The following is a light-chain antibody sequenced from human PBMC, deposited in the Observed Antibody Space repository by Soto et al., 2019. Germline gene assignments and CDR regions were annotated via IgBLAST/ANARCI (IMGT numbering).Light chain of an antibody. CDR3: QQYGSSGT. J-gene: IGKJ1*01. V-gene: IGKV1-12*01. CDR1: QAIDSW. CDR2: TGS. Sequence: DIQLTQSPSSVSASISDRVTINFRASQAIDSWLAWYQQKPGEAPKLLIFTGSLLHSGVPPRFSGSGSGTDFTLTISSLQPEDFAVYYCQQYGSSGTFGQGTKVDI.